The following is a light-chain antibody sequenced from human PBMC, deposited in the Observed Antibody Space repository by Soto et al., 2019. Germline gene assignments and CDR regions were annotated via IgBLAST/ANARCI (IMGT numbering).Light chain of an antibody. J-gene: IGLJ1*01. Sequence: QSALTQPASVSGSPGQSITISCTGTRSDVGGYNYVSWYQQHPGKAPKLMIYEVINRPSGVSNRFSGSKCGNTACLTISGLQAEDEADYYCSSYTSSSFYVFGTGTKVTVL. CDR1: RSDVGGYNY. CDR3: SSYTSSSFYV. V-gene: IGLV2-14*01. CDR2: EVI.